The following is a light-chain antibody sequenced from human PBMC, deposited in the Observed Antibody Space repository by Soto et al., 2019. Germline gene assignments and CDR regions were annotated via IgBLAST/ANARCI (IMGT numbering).Light chain of an antibody. CDR1: SSDVGSYDH. Sequence: QSVLTQPASVSGSPGQSITISCSGTSSDVGSYDHVAWYQQFPGKTPKLMIYEVSNRPSGVSSRFSGSKSGNTAPLTISGLQAEDEADYYCISYTGSSTSYVFGSGTQVTVL. V-gene: IGLV2-14*01. CDR3: ISYTGSSTSYV. J-gene: IGLJ1*01. CDR2: EVS.